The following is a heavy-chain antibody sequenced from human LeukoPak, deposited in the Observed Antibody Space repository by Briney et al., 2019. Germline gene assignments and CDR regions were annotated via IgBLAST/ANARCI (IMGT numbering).Heavy chain of an antibody. J-gene: IGHJ4*02. D-gene: IGHD4-11*01. CDR1: GGSFSGYY. CDR3: ASYSSYFDY. CDR2: INHSGRT. Sequence: SETLSLTCAVYGGSFSGYYWSWIRQPPGKGLEWIGEINHSGRTNYNPSLKSRVTISVDTSKNQFSLKLSSVTAADTAVYYCASYSSYFDYWGQGTLVTVSS. V-gene: IGHV4-34*01.